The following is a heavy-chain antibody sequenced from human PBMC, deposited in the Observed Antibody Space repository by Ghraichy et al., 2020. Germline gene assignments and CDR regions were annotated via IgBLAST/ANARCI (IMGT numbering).Heavy chain of an antibody. Sequence: SETLSLTCAVYGGSFSGYYWSWIRQPPGKGLEWIGEINHSGSTNYNPSLKSRVTISVDTSKNQFSLKLSSVTAADTAVYYCARHGDGGNSGDYWGQGTLVTVSS. CDR1: GGSFSGYY. CDR3: ARHGDGGNSGDY. V-gene: IGHV4-34*01. D-gene: IGHD4-23*01. CDR2: INHSGST. J-gene: IGHJ4*02.